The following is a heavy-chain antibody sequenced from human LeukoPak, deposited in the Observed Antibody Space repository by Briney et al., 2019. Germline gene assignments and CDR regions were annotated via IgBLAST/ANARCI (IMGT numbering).Heavy chain of an antibody. D-gene: IGHD3-9*01. Sequence: GGSLRLSCAASGFTFSSYWMHWVRQAPGQGLVWVSRINSDGSSKSYADSVKGRFTISRDNAKNTLYLQMNSLRAEDTAVYYCARGFYDILTGYYLPFDYWGQGTLVTVSS. CDR2: INSDGSSK. CDR3: ARGFYDILTGYYLPFDY. J-gene: IGHJ4*02. CDR1: GFTFSSYW. V-gene: IGHV3-74*01.